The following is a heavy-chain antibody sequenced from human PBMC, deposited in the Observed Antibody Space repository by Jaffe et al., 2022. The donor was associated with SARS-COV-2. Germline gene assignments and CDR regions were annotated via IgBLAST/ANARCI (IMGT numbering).Heavy chain of an antibody. Sequence: EVQLVESGGGLMQPGGSLRLSCAVSGFTVSNNYMSWVRQAPGKGLEWVSVIYSGGSAYYADSVMGRFTISKDNSQNTLYLQMNSLRAEDTAIYYCARDRGASRERGFDYWGQGTVVTVSS. CDR3: ARDRGASRERGFDY. J-gene: IGHJ4*02. V-gene: IGHV3-53*01. CDR1: GFTVSNNY. CDR2: IYSGGSA. D-gene: IGHD3-10*01.